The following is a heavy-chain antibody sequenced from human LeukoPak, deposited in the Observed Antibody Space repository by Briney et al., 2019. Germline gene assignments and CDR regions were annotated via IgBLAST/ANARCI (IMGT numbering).Heavy chain of an antibody. CDR1: GGTFSSYA. V-gene: IGHV1-69*13. Sequence: ASVKVSCKTSGGTFSSYAISWVRQAPGQGLEWMGEIIPIFGTANYAQKFQGRVTITADESTSTAYMELGSLRSEDTAVYYCARDSPDIVVVPAAWGGMDVWGKGTTVTVSS. D-gene: IGHD2-2*01. CDR2: IIPIFGTA. J-gene: IGHJ6*04. CDR3: ARDSPDIVVVPAAWGGMDV.